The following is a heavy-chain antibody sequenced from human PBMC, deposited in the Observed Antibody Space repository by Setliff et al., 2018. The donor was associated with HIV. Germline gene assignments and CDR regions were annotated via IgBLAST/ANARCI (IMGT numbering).Heavy chain of an antibody. V-gene: IGHV4-34*01. D-gene: IGHD2-21*02. J-gene: IGHJ4*02. CDR3: ARWAVTASDY. Sequence: SETLSLTCAVYGGSFSGYYWNWIRQPPGKGLEWIGEINHSGSTNYNPSLKSRVTISVDTSKNQFSLKLNSVTAADTAVYYCARWAVTASDYWGQGTLVTSPQ. CDR1: GGSFSGYY. CDR2: INHSGST.